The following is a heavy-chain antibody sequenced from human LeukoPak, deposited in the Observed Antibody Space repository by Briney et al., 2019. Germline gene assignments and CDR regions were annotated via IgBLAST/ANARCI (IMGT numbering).Heavy chain of an antibody. D-gene: IGHD3-9*01. CDR1: GGSFSGSY. Sequence: SETLSLTCVVYGGSFSGSYWSWIRQPPGKGLEWIGEINHSGSTNYNPSLKSRVTISVDTSKNQFSLNLSFVTAADTAVYYCARLLNYDILTGYNIEDYWGQGTLVTVSS. CDR2: INHSGST. V-gene: IGHV4-34*01. CDR3: ARLLNYDILTGYNIEDY. J-gene: IGHJ4*02.